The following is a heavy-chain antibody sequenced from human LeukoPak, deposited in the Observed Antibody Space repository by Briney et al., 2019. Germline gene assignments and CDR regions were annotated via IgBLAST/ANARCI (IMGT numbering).Heavy chain of an antibody. D-gene: IGHD2-15*01. CDR1: GFTFNNYA. V-gene: IGHV3-23*01. Sequence: GGSLRLSCAASGFTFNNYAMSWVRQAPGKGLEWVSSISGSGGTTYYADSVKGRFTISRDNSKNTLFLQMNSLRAEDTALYYCAKKVGSGNYYVMDVWGQGTTVTVSS. CDR3: AKKVGSGNYYVMDV. CDR2: ISGSGGTT. J-gene: IGHJ6*02.